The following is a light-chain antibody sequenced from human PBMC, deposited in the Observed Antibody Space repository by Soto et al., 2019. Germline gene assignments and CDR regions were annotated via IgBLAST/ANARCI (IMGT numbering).Light chain of an antibody. V-gene: IGLV1-40*01. J-gene: IGLJ1*01. CDR1: SSNIGAGYD. CDR3: QSYDSSPSGYV. CDR2: ANS. Sequence: QSVLTQAPSVSGAPGQRVTISCPGSSSNIGAGYDVHWYQQLPGTAPKLLIYANSNRPAGVPDRFSGSKSGTSASLAITGLQAEDEADYYCQSYDSSPSGYVFGTGTKVTVL.